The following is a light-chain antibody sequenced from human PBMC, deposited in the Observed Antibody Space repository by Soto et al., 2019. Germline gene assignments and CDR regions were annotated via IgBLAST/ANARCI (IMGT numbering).Light chain of an antibody. V-gene: IGLV2-14*01. CDR1: SSDVGGYNY. Sequence: QSVLTQPASVSGSPGQSITISCTGTSSDVGGYNYVSWYQQHPGKAPKLMIYEVSNRPSGVSNRFSGSKSGNTASLTISGLQAEDEAEYYCSSYTSISTLVFGRGTKLTVL. J-gene: IGLJ2*01. CDR3: SSYTSISTLV. CDR2: EVS.